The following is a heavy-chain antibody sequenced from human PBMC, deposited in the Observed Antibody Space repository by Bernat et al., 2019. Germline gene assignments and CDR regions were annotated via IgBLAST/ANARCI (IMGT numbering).Heavy chain of an antibody. J-gene: IGHJ4*02. V-gene: IGHV3-23*04. CDR1: GFTFSNYA. CDR2: ITDSGGDT. CDR3: AKVRNNCSGGSCYESGMDY. Sequence: EVQLVESGGGLIQPGGSLRLSCAASGFTFSNYAMAWVRQAPGKGLDWVSAITDSGGDTFHGDSVKGRFSISRDNSKNTLYLQMNSLRAEDTAVYYCAKVRNNCSGGSCYESGMDYWGQGTLVTVSS. D-gene: IGHD2-15*01.